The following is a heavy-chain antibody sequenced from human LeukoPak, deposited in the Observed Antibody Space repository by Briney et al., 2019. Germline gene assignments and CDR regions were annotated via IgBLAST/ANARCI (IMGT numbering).Heavy chain of an antibody. D-gene: IGHD1-20*01. V-gene: IGHV4-39*07. CDR2: IFYSGST. J-gene: IGHJ4*02. CDR3: ALRPNWNDDLFGD. Sequence: PSETLSLTCTVSGGSISTSNYYWGWIRQPPGKGLEWIGNIFYSGSTYYSPSLKSRVTISVDTSKNQFSLKLSSVTAADTAVYYCALRPNWNDDLFGDWGQGTLVTVSS. CDR1: GGSISTSNYY.